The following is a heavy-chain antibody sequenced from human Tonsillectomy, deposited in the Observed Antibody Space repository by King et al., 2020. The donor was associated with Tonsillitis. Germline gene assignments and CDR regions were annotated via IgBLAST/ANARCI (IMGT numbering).Heavy chain of an antibody. CDR2: ISSSGASI. D-gene: IGHD3-16*01. Sequence: VQLVESGGGLVKPGGCLRLSCAASGFTFSSYSMNWVRQAPGKGLEWVSSISSSGASIYYADSVKGRFIISRDNAKNSLYLQMNSLRDEDTAIYYCTREDASMGEGFDYWGQGTLVTVSS. CDR1: GFTFSSYS. V-gene: IGHV3-21*06. CDR3: TREDASMGEGFDY. J-gene: IGHJ4*02.